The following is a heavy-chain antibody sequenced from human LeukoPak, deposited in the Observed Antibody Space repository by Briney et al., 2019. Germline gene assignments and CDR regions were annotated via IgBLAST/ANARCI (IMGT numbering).Heavy chain of an antibody. D-gene: IGHD5-12*01. Sequence: SETLSLTCIVSGGSISSSSYYWAWIRQPPGKGLEWIGSIFYSGTTFYNPSLKSRLTISVDTSKNQLSLRLSSVTAADTAVYYCARRDIVATISTWGQGILVTVSS. CDR3: ARRDIVATIST. CDR2: IFYSGTT. CDR1: GGSISSSSYY. J-gene: IGHJ4*02. V-gene: IGHV4-39*01.